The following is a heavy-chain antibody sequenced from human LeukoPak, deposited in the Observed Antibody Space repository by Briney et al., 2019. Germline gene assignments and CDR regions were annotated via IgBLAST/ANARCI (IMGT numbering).Heavy chain of an antibody. Sequence: GGSLRLSCAASRFTFDGYAMHWVRQAPGKGLEWVSSISWNSGNTDYAASVKGRLTISRDNAKKSLHLQMNSLRVEDTALYYCAKSGTYSSSSGYIDSWGQGTLVTVSS. CDR3: AKSGTYSSSSGYIDS. CDR2: ISWNSGNT. D-gene: IGHD6-6*01. CDR1: RFTFDGYA. J-gene: IGHJ4*02. V-gene: IGHV3-9*01.